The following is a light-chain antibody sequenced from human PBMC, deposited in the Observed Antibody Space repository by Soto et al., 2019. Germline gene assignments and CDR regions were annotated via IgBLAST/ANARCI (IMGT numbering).Light chain of an antibody. CDR2: DAS. CDR3: QQRDNWPTT. CDR1: QSVHSY. J-gene: IGKJ2*01. V-gene: IGKV3-11*01. Sequence: EIVVTQAPATLSLYPGERATLSCRASQSVHSYLGWYQEKPGQAHRRPIYDASNRATGVPARYSGSGSGTDFTPTTSSLKPEDLAVYDCQQRDNWPTTFGQGSKLEIK.